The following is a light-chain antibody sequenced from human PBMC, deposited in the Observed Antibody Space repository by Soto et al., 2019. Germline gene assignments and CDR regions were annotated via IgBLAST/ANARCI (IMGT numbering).Light chain of an antibody. Sequence: QSVLTQPPSAYGTPGQRVTISCSGSSSNIGSNSVNWYQQLPGAAPKLLIHSSDQRPSGVPDRFSGSKSGTSGSLAISVLQTEDEADYYCAAWDDSLNGYVFGTGTKVTVL. CDR1: SSNIGSNS. CDR3: AAWDDSLNGYV. CDR2: SSD. J-gene: IGLJ1*01. V-gene: IGLV1-44*01.